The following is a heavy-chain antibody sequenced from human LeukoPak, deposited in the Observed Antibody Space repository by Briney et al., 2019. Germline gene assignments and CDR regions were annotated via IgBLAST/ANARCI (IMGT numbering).Heavy chain of an antibody. CDR3: ARVRAGTYGLHAFDI. Sequence: GSLRLSCSASGFTFSTYEMNWVRQAPGQGLEWLSYITSSGSAKYHADSVKGRFTISRDNAKNSLYLQMNSLRAEDTAVYYCARVRAGTYGLHAFDIWGQGTMVTVSS. D-gene: IGHD1-26*01. CDR1: GFTFSTYE. V-gene: IGHV3-48*03. J-gene: IGHJ3*02. CDR2: ITSSGSAK.